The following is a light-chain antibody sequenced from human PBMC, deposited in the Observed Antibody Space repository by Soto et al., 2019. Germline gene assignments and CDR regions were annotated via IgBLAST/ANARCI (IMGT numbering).Light chain of an antibody. CDR3: GTWDNSLSIYV. J-gene: IGLJ1*01. V-gene: IGLV1-51*02. CDR1: SSNIGNNY. CDR2: EDN. Sequence: QSVLTQPPSVTAAPGQKGTISCSGNSSNIGNNYVSWYQHFPGTAPKLLIYEDNKRPSEIPDRFSGSKSGTSATLGITGLQTGDEADYYCGTWDNSLSIYVFATGTKVTVL.